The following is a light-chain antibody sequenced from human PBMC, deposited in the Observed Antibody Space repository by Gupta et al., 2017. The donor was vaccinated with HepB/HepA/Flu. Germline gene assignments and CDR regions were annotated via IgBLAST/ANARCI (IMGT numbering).Light chain of an antibody. Sequence: DIQITQSPSTLSASVGDRVTITCRASQGISSWLAWYQQKPGKAPKLRIYQASILETGGPSRFSCNGSGTEVMITSTSLRPDDFASDYCQEYKNKMFTFGPGTKVDFK. J-gene: IGKJ3*01. CDR2: QAS. CDR3: QEYKNKMFT. V-gene: IGKV1-5*03. CDR1: QGISSW.